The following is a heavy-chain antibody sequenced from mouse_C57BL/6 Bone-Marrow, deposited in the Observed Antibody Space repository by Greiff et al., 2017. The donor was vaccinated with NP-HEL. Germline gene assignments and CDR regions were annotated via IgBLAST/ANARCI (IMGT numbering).Heavy chain of an antibody. D-gene: IGHD2-4*01. CDR2: IYPRSGNT. J-gene: IGHJ4*01. V-gene: IGHV1-81*01. Sequence: QVQLQQSGAELARPGASVKLSCKASGYTFTSYGISWVKQRTGQGLEWIGEIYPRSGNTYYNEKFKGKATLTADKSSSTAYMELRSLTSEDSAVYFCAIYYDYDGGYAMDYWGQGTSVTVSS. CDR3: AIYYDYDGGYAMDY. CDR1: GYTFTSYG.